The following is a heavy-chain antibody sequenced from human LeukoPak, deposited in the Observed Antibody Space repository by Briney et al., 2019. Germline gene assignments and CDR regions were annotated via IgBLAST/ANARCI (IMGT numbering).Heavy chain of an antibody. CDR1: GDSLSSNSAA. V-gene: IGHV6-1*01. CDR2: TYYRSKLYN. D-gene: IGHD3-10*01. CDR3: ARGQYMVRGVIINYFDY. J-gene: IGHJ4*02. Sequence: SQTLSLTCALSGDSLSSNSAAWNWIRQSPSRGLEWLGRTYYRSKLYNDYAVSVKSRITLNPDTSKNQFSLQLNSVTPEDTAVYYCARGQYMVRGVIINYFDYWGQGTLVTVSS.